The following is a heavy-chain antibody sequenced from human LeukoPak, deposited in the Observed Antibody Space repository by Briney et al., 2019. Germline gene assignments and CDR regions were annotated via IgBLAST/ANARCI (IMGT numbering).Heavy chain of an antibody. CDR1: GYTFTSYG. V-gene: IGHV1-46*01. CDR3: ASRGLISDAFDI. CDR2: INPSGVST. Sequence: ASVKVSCKASGYTFTSYGISWVRQAPGQGLEWMGIINPSGVSTSYAQKFQGRVTMTRDMSTSTVYMELSSLRSEDTAVYYCASRGLISDAFDIWGQGTMVTVSS. J-gene: IGHJ3*02. D-gene: IGHD3-16*01.